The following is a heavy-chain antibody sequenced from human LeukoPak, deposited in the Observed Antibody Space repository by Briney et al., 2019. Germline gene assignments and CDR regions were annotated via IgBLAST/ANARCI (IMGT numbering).Heavy chain of an antibody. CDR1: GGSISSDY. J-gene: IGHJ6*02. CDR2: IYYSGST. D-gene: IGHD2-2*01. V-gene: IGHV4-59*12. Sequence: SETQSLTCTVSGGSISSDYWSWIRQPPGKGLEWIGYIYYSGSTNYNPSLKSRVTISVDTSKNQFSLKLSSVTAADTAVYYCARDPVVVGGWRDYYYGMDVWGQGTTVTVSS. CDR3: ARDPVVVGGWRDYYYGMDV.